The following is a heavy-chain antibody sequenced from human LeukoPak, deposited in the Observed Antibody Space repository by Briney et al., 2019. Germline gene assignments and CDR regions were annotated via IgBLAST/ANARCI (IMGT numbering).Heavy chain of an antibody. J-gene: IGHJ4*02. Sequence: ASVKVSCKVSGYTLTELSMHWVRQAPGKGLEWMGGFDPEDGETIYAQKFQGRVTMTEDTSTDTAYMELSSLRSEDTAVYYCAIFSTAMVTIDYWGQGTLVTVSS. V-gene: IGHV1-24*01. D-gene: IGHD5-18*01. CDR3: AIFSTAMVTIDY. CDR1: GYTLTELS. CDR2: FDPEDGET.